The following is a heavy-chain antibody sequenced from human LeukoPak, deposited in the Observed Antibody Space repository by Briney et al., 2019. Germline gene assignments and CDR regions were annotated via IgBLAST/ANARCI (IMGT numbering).Heavy chain of an antibody. Sequence: GGSLRLSCAASGFTFSSYWMSWVRQTPGKGLEWVANIKQDGSEKYYVDSVKGRFTISRDNAKNSLYLQMNFLRAEDTAVYYCATSYYDILTGYRPLAYWGQGTLVTVSS. V-gene: IGHV3-7*03. CDR3: ATSYYDILTGYRPLAY. D-gene: IGHD3-9*01. J-gene: IGHJ4*02. CDR1: GFTFSSYW. CDR2: IKQDGSEK.